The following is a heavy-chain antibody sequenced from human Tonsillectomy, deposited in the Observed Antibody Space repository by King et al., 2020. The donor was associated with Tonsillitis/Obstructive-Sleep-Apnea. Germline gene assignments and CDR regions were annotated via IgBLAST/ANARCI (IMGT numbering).Heavy chain of an antibody. Sequence: QLQESGPGLVKPSETLSLTCTVSGGSISYYYWNWILQPPGKGLEWIGYIYSSGSTNYNPSLKSRVTLSVDTSKNQFSLKLSSVTAADTAVYYCARGAIVVATETFDPWGQGTLVTVSS. CDR1: GGSISYYY. D-gene: IGHD2-21*02. CDR2: IYSSGST. J-gene: IGHJ5*02. V-gene: IGHV4-59*01. CDR3: ARGAIVVATETFDP.